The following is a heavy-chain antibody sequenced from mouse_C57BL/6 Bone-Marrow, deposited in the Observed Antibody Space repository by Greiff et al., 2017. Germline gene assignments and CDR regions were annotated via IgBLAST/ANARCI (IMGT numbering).Heavy chain of an antibody. CDR3: ARFDGYYFYFDY. CDR1: GFTFTDYY. V-gene: IGHV7-3*01. J-gene: IGHJ2*01. D-gene: IGHD2-3*01. Sequence: EVKVVESGGGLVQPGGSLSLSCAASGFTFTDYYMSWVRQPPGKALEWLGFIRNKANGNTTEYSASVKGRFTISRANSQSILYLQMNALRAEDSATYYCARFDGYYFYFDYWGQGTTLTVSS. CDR2: IRNKANGNTT.